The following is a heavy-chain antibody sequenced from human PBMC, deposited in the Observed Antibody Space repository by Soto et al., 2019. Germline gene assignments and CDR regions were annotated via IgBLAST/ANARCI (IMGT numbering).Heavy chain of an antibody. Sequence: SETLSLTCTVSGGSISSGGYYWSWIRQHPGKGLEWIGYIYYSGSTYYNPSLKSRVTISVDTSKNQFSLKLSSVTAADTAGYYWAREGKVADTGDAFDIWGQGTMVTVSS. J-gene: IGHJ3*02. CDR2: IYYSGST. V-gene: IGHV4-31*03. CDR3: AREGKVADTGDAFDI. D-gene: IGHD2-15*01. CDR1: GGSISSGGYY.